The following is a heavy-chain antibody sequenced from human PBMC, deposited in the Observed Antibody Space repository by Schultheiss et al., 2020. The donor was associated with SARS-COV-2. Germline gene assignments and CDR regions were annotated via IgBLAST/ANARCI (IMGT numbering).Heavy chain of an antibody. Sequence: GGSLRLSCAASGFTVSSNYMSWVRQAPGKGLEWVSGVTGSGGSTYYADSVKGRFTISRDNSKNTLYLQMNSLRAEDTAVYYCARYIISFGGILVSGFDYWGQGTLVTVSS. V-gene: IGHV3-66*01. CDR3: ARYIISFGGILVSGFDY. CDR1: GFTVSSNY. CDR2: TGSGGST. D-gene: IGHD3-16*02. J-gene: IGHJ4*02.